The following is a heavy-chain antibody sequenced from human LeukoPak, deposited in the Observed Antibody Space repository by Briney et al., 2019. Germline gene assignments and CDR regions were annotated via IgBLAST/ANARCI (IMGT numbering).Heavy chain of an antibody. J-gene: IGHJ3*02. Sequence: RGALRLSCAASGFTFSSYGMHWVRQAPRKGLEWVAVICDDGSNKYYADSVKGRFTVSRDNSKNTLYLQMNSVRAEDTAVYYCARESGYYDSSGHDAFDIWGQGTMVTVSS. D-gene: IGHD3-22*01. CDR2: ICDDGSNK. CDR3: ARESGYYDSSGHDAFDI. V-gene: IGHV3-33*01. CDR1: GFTFSSYG.